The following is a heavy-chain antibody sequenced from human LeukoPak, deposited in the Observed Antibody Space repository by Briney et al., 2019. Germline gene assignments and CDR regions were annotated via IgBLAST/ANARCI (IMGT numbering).Heavy chain of an antibody. V-gene: IGHV1-2*02. D-gene: IGHD4-17*01. Sequence: ASVKVSCKASGYTVTGYYMHWVRQAPGQGLEWMGWINPNSGGTNYAQKFQGRVTMTRDTSISTAYMELSRLRSDDTAVYYCARTDGDYAYTTPDYWGQGTLVTVSS. CDR3: ARTDGDYAYTTPDY. CDR1: GYTVTGYY. CDR2: INPNSGGT. J-gene: IGHJ4*02.